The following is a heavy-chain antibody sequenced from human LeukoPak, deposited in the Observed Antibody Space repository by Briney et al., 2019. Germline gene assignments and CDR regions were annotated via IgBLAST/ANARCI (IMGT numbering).Heavy chain of an antibody. CDR1: VDSISGYY. J-gene: IGHJ4*02. V-gene: IGHV4-59*01. CDR3: ARGRYYFDY. CDR2: MYYSGNT. Sequence: AETLGLTCTVSVDSISGYYWSWIRQPPGKGLEWIGYMYYSGNTNYNPSLKSRLTTSLDTSKNQFSLKLSSVTAADTAVYYCARGRYYFDYWGQGAIGTASS.